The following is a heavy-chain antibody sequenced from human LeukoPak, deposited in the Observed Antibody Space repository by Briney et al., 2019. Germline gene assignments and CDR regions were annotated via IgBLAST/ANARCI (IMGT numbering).Heavy chain of an antibody. V-gene: IGHV3-23*01. CDR1: GFTFSSYG. D-gene: IGHD4-17*01. CDR2: ISGSGGST. CDR3: AKDIYGDFDAFDV. Sequence: PGGSLRLSCAPSGFTFSSYGMIWVRQAPGKGLEGVSAISGSGGSTYYADSVKGRLTISRDNSKNTLYLQMNSLRAEDTAVYYCAKDIYGDFDAFDVWGQGTMVTVSS. J-gene: IGHJ3*01.